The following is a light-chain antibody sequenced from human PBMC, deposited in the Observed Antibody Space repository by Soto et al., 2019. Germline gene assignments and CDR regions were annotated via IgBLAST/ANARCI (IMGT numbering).Light chain of an antibody. V-gene: IGKV4-1*01. J-gene: IGKJ4*01. CDR1: QSVLYSSKNKNF. Sequence: DIVMTQSPDSLAVSLGERATINCKSSQSVLYSSKNKNFLAWYQQKPGQPPKLLIYWASTRESGVPDRFSGSGSGTNFSLTISGLQAEDVADYYCQQYYSTPLTFGGGTKVDIK. CDR3: QQYYSTPLT. CDR2: WAS.